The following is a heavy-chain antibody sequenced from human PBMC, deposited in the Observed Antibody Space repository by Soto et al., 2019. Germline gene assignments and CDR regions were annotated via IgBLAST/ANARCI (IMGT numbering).Heavy chain of an antibody. J-gene: IGHJ4*01. V-gene: IGHV4-61*08. D-gene: IGHD5-18*01. Sequence: PSETLSLTCAVSGGSISSGGYSWSWIRQPPGKGLEWIGYMYNTGSTVYNPSFKSRVTISVDTSKNQFSLKLNSVTAVDTAVYYCAREVDRALVGSPHYFDYWGQGTLVTV. CDR2: MYNTGST. CDR1: GGSISSGGYS. CDR3: AREVDRALVGSPHYFDY.